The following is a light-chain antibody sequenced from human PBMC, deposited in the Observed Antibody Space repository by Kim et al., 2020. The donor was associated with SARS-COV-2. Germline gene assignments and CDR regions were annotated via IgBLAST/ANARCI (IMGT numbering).Light chain of an antibody. J-gene: IGKJ4*01. Sequence: GSPGERVTLSCRASQSVTTNLAWYQQKPVQTPSLVIYDASTRATDIPGRFSGSGSGAEFTLTISSLQSEDFALYYCQQYHKWPLTFGGGTKVDIK. CDR2: DAS. CDR1: QSVTTN. CDR3: QQYHKWPLT. V-gene: IGKV3-15*01.